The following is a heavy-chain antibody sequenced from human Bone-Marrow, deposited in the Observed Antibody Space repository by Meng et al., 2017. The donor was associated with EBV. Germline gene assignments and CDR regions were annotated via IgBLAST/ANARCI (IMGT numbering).Heavy chain of an antibody. CDR3: ARSPSNGGSYFDY. D-gene: IGHD1-26*01. CDR1: GYTFTSYD. J-gene: IGHJ4*02. V-gene: IGHV1-8*01. CDR2: MNPNSGNT. Sequence: QVQLVQAGAEVKKPXASVKVXCKASGYTFTSYDINWVRQATGQGLEWMGWMNPNSGNTGYAQKFQGRVTMTRNTSISTAYMELSSLRSEDTAVYYCARSPSNGGSYFDYRGQGTLVTVSS.